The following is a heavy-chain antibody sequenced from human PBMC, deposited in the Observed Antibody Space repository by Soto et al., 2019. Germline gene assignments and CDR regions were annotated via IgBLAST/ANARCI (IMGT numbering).Heavy chain of an antibody. CDR3: ASYGSGSYYYGMDV. V-gene: IGHV1-3*01. Sequence: ASVKVSCKASGYTFTSYAMHWVRQAPGQRLEWIGWINAGNGNTKYSQKFQGRVTITRDTSASTAYMELSSLRSEDTAVYYCASYGSGSYYYGMDVWGQGTTVTVSS. CDR1: GYTFTSYA. D-gene: IGHD3-10*01. J-gene: IGHJ6*02. CDR2: INAGNGNT.